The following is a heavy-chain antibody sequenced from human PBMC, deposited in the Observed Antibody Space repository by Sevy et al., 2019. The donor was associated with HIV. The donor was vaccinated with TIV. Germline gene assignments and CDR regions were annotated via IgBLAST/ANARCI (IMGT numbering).Heavy chain of an antibody. V-gene: IGHV3-48*03. D-gene: IGHD3-22*01. CDR3: ARVRYYYDSSGYYYAVPYYFDY. CDR1: GFTFSSYE. J-gene: IGHJ4*02. Sequence: LSLTCAASGFTFSSYEMNWVRQAPGKGLEWVSYISSSGSTIYYADSVKGRFTISRDNAKNSLYLQMNSLRAEDTAVYYCARVRYYYDSSGYYYAVPYYFDYWGQGTLVTVSS. CDR2: ISSSGSTI.